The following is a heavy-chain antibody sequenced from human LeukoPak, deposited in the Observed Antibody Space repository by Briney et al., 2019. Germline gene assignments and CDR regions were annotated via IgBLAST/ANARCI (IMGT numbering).Heavy chain of an antibody. CDR1: GGSISSYY. Sequence: PSETLSLTCIVSGGSISSYYWSWIRQPPGKGLEWIGYIYYSGSTNYNPSLKSRVTISVDTSKKQFSLRLSSVTAADTAAYYCARGFEILTGYFYYYDYWGRGTLVTVSS. J-gene: IGHJ4*02. CDR3: ARGFEILTGYFYYYDY. D-gene: IGHD3-9*01. V-gene: IGHV4-59*01. CDR2: IYYSGST.